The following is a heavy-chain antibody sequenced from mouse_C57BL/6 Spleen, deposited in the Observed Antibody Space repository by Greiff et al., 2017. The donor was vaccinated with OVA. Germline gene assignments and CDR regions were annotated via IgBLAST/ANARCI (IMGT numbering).Heavy chain of an antibody. J-gene: IGHJ2*01. CDR1: GYAFSSSW. Sequence: QVQLQQSGPELVKPGASVKISCKASGYAFSSSWMNWVKQRPGKGLEWIGRIYPGDGDTNYNGKFKGKATLTADKASSTAYMQLSSLTSEDSAVYVCARGEITYYFDYWGQGTTLTVSS. D-gene: IGHD2-4*01. CDR3: ARGEITYYFDY. CDR2: IYPGDGDT. V-gene: IGHV1-82*01.